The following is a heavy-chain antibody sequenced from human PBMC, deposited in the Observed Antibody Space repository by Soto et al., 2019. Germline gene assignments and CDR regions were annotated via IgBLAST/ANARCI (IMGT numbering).Heavy chain of an antibody. V-gene: IGHV1-2*02. CDR1: GYTFTSYY. D-gene: IGHD3-22*01. CDR2: INPITGGT. J-gene: IGHJ3*02. CDR3: AKGMHYYDSSAYYPDHDAFDI. Sequence: QVQLVQSGAEVKRPGASVTVSCKASGYTFTSYYIHWVRQAPGQGLEWMGWINPITGGTNYAPKFQGRVTMTRDTSITTAYMELSRLRSDDTAVYYCAKGMHYYDSSAYYPDHDAFDIWGLGTMVTVSS.